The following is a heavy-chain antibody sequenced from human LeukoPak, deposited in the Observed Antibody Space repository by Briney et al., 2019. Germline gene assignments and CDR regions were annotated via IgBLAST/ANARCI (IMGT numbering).Heavy chain of an antibody. CDR2: INWNGGST. J-gene: IGHJ4*02. CDR1: GFTFDDYG. V-gene: IGHV3-20*04. Sequence: GGSLRLSCAVSGFTFDDYGMSWVRQAPGKGLEWVPGINWNGGSTSYADSVKGRFTISRDTAKNSLYLQMNSLRAEDTALYYCARLKAAAGSNFDYWGQGTLVTVSS. CDR3: ARLKAAAGSNFDY. D-gene: IGHD6-13*01.